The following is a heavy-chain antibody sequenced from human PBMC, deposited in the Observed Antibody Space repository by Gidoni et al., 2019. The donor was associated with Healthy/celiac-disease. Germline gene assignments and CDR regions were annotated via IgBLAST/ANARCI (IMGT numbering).Heavy chain of an antibody. V-gene: IGHV3-72*01. D-gene: IGHD5-18*01. CDR3: ARERKSGNRYSYGWGTLDY. CDR1: EFTFSDHY. Sequence: EVQLVESGGGLVQPGGSLRLSCTASEFTFSDHYMDWFRQAPGKGLEWVGRTRNKAKSYTTEYAASVKGRFTISRDDSKNSLYLQMNSLKTEDTAVYYCARERKSGNRYSYGWGTLDYWGQGTLVTVSS. CDR2: TRNKAKSYTT. J-gene: IGHJ4*02.